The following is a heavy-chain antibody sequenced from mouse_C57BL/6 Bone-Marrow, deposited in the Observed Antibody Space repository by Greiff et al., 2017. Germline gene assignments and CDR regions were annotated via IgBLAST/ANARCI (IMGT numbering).Heavy chain of an antibody. V-gene: IGHV3-6*01. D-gene: IGHD1-1*02. CDR3: ARLWDSWFAY. J-gene: IGHJ3*01. Sequence: EVKLMESGPGLVKPSQSLSLTCSVTGYSITSGYYWNWIRQFPGNKLEWMGYISYDGSNNYNPSLKNRISITRDTSKNQFFLKLNSVTTEDTATYYCARLWDSWFAYWGQGTLVTVSA. CDR1: GYSITSGYY. CDR2: ISYDGSN.